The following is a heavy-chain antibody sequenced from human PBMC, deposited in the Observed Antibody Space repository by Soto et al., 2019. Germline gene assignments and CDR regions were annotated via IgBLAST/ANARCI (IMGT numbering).Heavy chain of an antibody. Sequence: PSETLSLTCTVSGGSTSSDNYWSWIRQPPGKGLEWIGHIYYSGNTGYNPSLKSRLAISIDTSKNQFSLKLSSVTAADTAVYFCARGGGESSDGLYYFDSWGQGSLVTVSS. V-gene: IGHV4-30-4*01. J-gene: IGHJ4*02. CDR2: IYYSGNT. D-gene: IGHD3-16*01. CDR1: GGSTSSDNY. CDR3: ARGGGESSDGLYYFDS.